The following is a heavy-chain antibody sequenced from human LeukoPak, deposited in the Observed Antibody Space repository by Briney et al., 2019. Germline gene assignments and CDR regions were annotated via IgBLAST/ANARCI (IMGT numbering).Heavy chain of an antibody. Sequence: GRSLRLSCAASGFTFDDYAMHWVRQAPGKGLEWVSGINWNSGSIDYADSVKGRFTISRDNAKNSLYLQMNSLRADDMALYYCAKAPLAAVAGTWYFDYWGQGTLVTVSS. CDR1: GFTFDDYA. CDR3: AKAPLAAVAGTWYFDY. J-gene: IGHJ4*02. D-gene: IGHD6-19*01. V-gene: IGHV3-9*03. CDR2: INWNSGSI.